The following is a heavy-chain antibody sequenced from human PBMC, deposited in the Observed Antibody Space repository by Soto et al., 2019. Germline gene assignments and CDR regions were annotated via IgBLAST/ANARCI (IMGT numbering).Heavy chain of an antibody. CDR3: ARALDYYDSSGYVNWFDP. CDR2: IYHSGST. D-gene: IGHD3-22*01. Sequence: SETLSLTCAVSGGSISSSNWWSWVRQPPGKGLEWIGEIYHSGSTSYNPSLKGRVSISVDKSKNQFSLKLSSVTAADTAVYYCARALDYYDSSGYVNWFDPWGQGTLVTVSS. V-gene: IGHV4-4*02. J-gene: IGHJ5*02. CDR1: GGSISSSNW.